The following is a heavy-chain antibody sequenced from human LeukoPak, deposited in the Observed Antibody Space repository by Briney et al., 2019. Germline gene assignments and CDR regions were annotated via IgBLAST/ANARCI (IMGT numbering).Heavy chain of an antibody. D-gene: IGHD3-9*01. V-gene: IGHV4-59*01. J-gene: IGHJ4*02. CDR2: IYYSGNT. Sequence: SETLSLTCTVSGGSISSYYWSWIRQPPGKGLEWIGYIYYSGNTNYNPSLKSRVTISVDTSKNQFSLKLSSVTAADTAVYYCARGETYYDILTGLWTQYYFDYWGQGTLVTVSS. CDR3: ARGETYYDILTGLWTQYYFDY. CDR1: GGSISSYY.